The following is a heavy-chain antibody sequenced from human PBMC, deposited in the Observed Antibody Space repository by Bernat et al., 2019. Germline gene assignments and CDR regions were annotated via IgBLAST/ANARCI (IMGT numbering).Heavy chain of an antibody. Sequence: DVQLVESGGRLVNPGGSLRLSCTASGFTFSLAWLDWVRQTPGKGLEWLGRTKSKRSGGAIDYSAPVKGRFNISRDDSRNTLYLQMDGLKNEDTGVYYCTWVQQPVGSFYIWGQETMVTVSS. V-gene: IGHV3-15*01. CDR3: TWVQQPVGSFYI. D-gene: IGHD1-1*01. J-gene: IGHJ3*02. CDR1: GFTFSLAW. CDR2: TKSKRSGGAI.